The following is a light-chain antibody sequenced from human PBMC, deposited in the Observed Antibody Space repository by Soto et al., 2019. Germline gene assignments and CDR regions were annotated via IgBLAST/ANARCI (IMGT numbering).Light chain of an antibody. CDR3: SSYTSNNTWV. Sequence: QSVLTQPPSVNGSPGQSVTISCTGTSSDVGSYNRVSWYQQPPGTAPKLMIYEVRNRPSGVPDRFSGSKSGNMASLTIPGLQAEDEADYYCSSYTSNNTWVFGGGTKVTVL. J-gene: IGLJ3*02. CDR1: SSDVGSYNR. CDR2: EVR. V-gene: IGLV2-18*02.